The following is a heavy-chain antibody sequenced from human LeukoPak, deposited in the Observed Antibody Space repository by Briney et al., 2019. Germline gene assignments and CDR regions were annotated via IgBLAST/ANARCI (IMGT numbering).Heavy chain of an antibody. V-gene: IGHV4-34*01. CDR1: GGSFSGFY. CDR2: IDHSGST. Sequence: PSETLSLACAVYGGSFSGFYWSWIRQPPGKGLEWIGEIDHSGSTTYNPSLKSRVTIAVDTSKNQFSLKLSSVTAADTAVYYCARGDDGPTNYFDYWGQGTLVSVSS. J-gene: IGHJ4*02. CDR3: ARGDDGPTNYFDY. D-gene: IGHD4/OR15-4a*01.